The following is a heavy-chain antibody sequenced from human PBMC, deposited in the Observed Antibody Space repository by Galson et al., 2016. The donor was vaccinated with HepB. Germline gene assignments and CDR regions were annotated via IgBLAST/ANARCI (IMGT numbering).Heavy chain of an antibody. CDR2: ITIGGTLT. CDR3: ARVLIPMAAGGSGYDL. D-gene: IGHD6-13*01. CDR1: GFTFNTYT. V-gene: IGHV3-21*01. Sequence: SLRLSCAVSGFTFNTYTFAWVRQAPGKGLNWVSSITIGGTLTHYGDSVRGRFTISRDDDKNSVHLQMNSLRDDDTAMYYCARVLIPMAAGGSGYDLWGQGTLVIVSS. J-gene: IGHJ4*02.